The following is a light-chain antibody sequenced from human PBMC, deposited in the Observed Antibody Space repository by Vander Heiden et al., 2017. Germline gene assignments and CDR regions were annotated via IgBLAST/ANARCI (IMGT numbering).Light chain of an antibody. Sequence: EIVLTQSPATLSLSPGERATLSCRASESLSSSYLAWYQQKPGQAPRLIIYRASTRATGIPDRFSGSGSGTDFTLTISRLEPEDFAVYYCQLYGSSPLYAFGQGTKLEIK. CDR2: RAS. V-gene: IGKV3-20*01. CDR1: ESLSSSY. J-gene: IGKJ2*01. CDR3: QLYGSSPLYA.